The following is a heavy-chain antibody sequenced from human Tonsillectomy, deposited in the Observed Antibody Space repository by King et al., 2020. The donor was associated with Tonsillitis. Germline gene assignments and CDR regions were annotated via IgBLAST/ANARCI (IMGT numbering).Heavy chain of an antibody. J-gene: IGHJ4*02. D-gene: IGHD5-12*01. CDR2: ISYDGSNK. CDR3: AKNRFGYSEYGSPTDY. CDR1: GFTFSSYG. V-gene: IGHV3-30*18. Sequence: VQLVESGGGVVQPGRSLRLSCAASGFTFSSYGMHWVRQAPGKGLEWVAVISYDGSNKYYADSVKGRFTISRDNFKNTLYLQMNRLRAEDTAVYYCAKNRFGYSEYGSPTDYSGQGTLVTVSS.